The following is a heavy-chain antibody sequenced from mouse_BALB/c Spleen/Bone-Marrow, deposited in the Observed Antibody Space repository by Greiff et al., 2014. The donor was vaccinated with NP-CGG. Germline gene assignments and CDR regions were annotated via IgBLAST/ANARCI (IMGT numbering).Heavy chain of an antibody. CDR2: IDPANGNT. V-gene: IGHV14-3*02. CDR1: GFNIKDTY. J-gene: IGHJ4*01. CDR3: AREATYAMDY. D-gene: IGHD3-2*02. Sequence: VQLQQYGAEIVKPGASVKLSCTASGFNIKDTYMHWVKQRPEQGLEWIGRIDPANGNTKSDPKFQGKATITADTSSNTAYLQLSSLTYEDTAVYYCAREATYAMDYWGQGTSVTVSS.